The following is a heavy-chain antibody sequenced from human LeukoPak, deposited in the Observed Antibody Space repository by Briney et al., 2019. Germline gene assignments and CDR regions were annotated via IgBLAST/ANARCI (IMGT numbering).Heavy chain of an antibody. J-gene: IGHJ4*02. D-gene: IGHD3-22*01. Sequence: GGSLRLSCAASGFTFSSYAMSWVRQAPGKGLAWVSAISGSGGSTYYADSVKGRFTISRDNSKNTLYLQMNSLGAEDTAVHYCARDLNPPSPRGITMIVPPSPGYWGQGTLVTVSS. CDR2: ISGSGGST. CDR1: GFTFSSYA. CDR3: ARDLNPPSPRGITMIVPPSPGY. V-gene: IGHV3-23*01.